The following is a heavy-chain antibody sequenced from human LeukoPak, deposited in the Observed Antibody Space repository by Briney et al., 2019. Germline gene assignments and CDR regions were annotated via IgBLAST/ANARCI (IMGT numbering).Heavy chain of an antibody. J-gene: IGHJ4*02. V-gene: IGHV3-53*01. CDR3: ARGVEPMAANTLAY. D-gene: IGHD3-16*01. Sequence: GGSLRLSCAASGFTVITNDMTWVRQAPGKGLEWVSVLYSDGNTKYADSVQGRFTISRDNSKNTLYLEMNSLSPNDTAVYYCARGVEPMAANTLAYWGQGTLVTVSS. CDR2: LYSDGNT. CDR1: GFTVITND.